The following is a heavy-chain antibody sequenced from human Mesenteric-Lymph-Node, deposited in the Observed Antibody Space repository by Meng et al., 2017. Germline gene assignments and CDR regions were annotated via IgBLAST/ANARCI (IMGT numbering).Heavy chain of an antibody. V-gene: IGHV4-59*01. Sequence: GSLRLSCSVSGGSIRSYYWSWIRQPPGKGLEWIGYVYYSGSTNYNPSLTSRVTISVDTSKNQLSLSRNSVTAADTAVYYCARGLQEWESYCDYWGQGTLVTVSS. CDR3: ARGLQEWESYCDY. D-gene: IGHD1-26*01. CDR1: GGSIRSYY. J-gene: IGHJ4*02. CDR2: VYYSGST.